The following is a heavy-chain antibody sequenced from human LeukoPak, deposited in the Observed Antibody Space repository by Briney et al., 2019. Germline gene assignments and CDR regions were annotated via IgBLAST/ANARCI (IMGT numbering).Heavy chain of an antibody. J-gene: IGHJ6*03. CDR1: GFTFSSYS. CDR2: ISSSSSTI. Sequence: GGSLRLSCAASGFTFSSYSMNWVRQAPGKGLEWVSYISSSSSTIYYADSVKGRFTISRDNAKNSLYLQMNSLRAEDTAVYYCARCPRSSLYYYYYMDVWGKGTTATVSS. CDR3: ARCPRSSLYYYYYMDV. D-gene: IGHD6-13*01. V-gene: IGHV3-48*01.